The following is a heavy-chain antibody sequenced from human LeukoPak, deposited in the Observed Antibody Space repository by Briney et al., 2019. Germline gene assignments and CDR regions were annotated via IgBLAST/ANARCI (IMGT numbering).Heavy chain of an antibody. CDR1: GGSIRSNSYY. CDR2: LSYTGST. CDR3: ARVHLGYDTTWTLGGDYFYSYMDV. D-gene: IGHD2-15*01. Sequence: SETLSLTCTVSGGSIRSNSYYWGWIRQPPGKGLEYIGSLSYTGSTYYNPSLKSRVTISIDTSKNHFSLSLTSVTAADTAMYYCARVHLGYDTTWTLGGDYFYSYMDVWGKGTTVTVSS. V-gene: IGHV4-39*07. J-gene: IGHJ6*03.